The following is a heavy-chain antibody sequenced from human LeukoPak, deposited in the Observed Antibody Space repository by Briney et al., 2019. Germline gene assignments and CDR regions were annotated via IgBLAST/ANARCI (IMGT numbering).Heavy chain of an antibody. CDR2: IYYSGST. CDR1: GGSFSGYY. Sequence: SETLSLTCAVYGGSFSGYYWSWIRQPPGKGLEWIGYIYYSGSTNYNPSLKSRVTISVDTSKNQFSLKLSSVTAADTAVYYCARRSTNSNFDYWGQGTLVTVCS. V-gene: IGHV4-59*08. D-gene: IGHD1-1*01. J-gene: IGHJ4*02. CDR3: ARRSTNSNFDY.